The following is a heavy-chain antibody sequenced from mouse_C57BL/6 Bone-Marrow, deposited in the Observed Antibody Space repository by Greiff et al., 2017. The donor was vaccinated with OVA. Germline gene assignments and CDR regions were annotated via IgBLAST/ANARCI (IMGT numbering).Heavy chain of an antibody. Sequence: EVQRVESGGGLVQPGGSLSLSCAASGFTFTDYYMSWVRQPPGQGLEWLGFISNKANGSTSEYSASVKGRFTISRDNSQSILYLQMNALRADDSATYYCASYRVTTVWYFDVWGTGTTVTVSS. CDR1: GFTFTDYY. CDR3: ASYRVTTVWYFDV. CDR2: ISNKANGSTS. D-gene: IGHD1-1*01. V-gene: IGHV7-3*01. J-gene: IGHJ1*03.